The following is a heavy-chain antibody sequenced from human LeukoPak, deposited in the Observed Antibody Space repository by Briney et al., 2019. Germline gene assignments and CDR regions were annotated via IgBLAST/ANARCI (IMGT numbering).Heavy chain of an antibody. CDR2: ISYDGSNK. CDR3: ARPSMTALSFDY. Sequence: GRSLRLSCAASGFTFSSYAMHWVRQAPGKGLEWVAVISYDGSNKYYADSVKGRFTISRDNAKNSLYLQMNSLRAEDTAVYYCARPSMTALSFDYWGQGTLVTVSS. V-gene: IGHV3-30-3*01. D-gene: IGHD2-21*02. J-gene: IGHJ4*02. CDR1: GFTFSSYA.